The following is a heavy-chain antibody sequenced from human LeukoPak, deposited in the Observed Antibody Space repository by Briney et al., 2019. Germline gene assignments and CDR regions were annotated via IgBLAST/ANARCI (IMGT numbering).Heavy chain of an antibody. Sequence: ASVKGSCKVSGYTLTELSMHWVRQAPGKGLEWMGGSDPEDGETIYAQKFQGRVTMTEDTSTDTAYMELSSLRSEDTAVYYCATDREVRGVITPEGMNWFDPWGQGTLVTVSS. V-gene: IGHV1-24*01. CDR3: ATDREVRGVITPEGMNWFDP. D-gene: IGHD3-10*01. CDR2: SDPEDGET. J-gene: IGHJ5*02. CDR1: GYTLTELS.